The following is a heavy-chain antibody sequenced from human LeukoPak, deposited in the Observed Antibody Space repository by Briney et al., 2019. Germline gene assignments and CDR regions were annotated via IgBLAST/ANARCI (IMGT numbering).Heavy chain of an antibody. J-gene: IGHJ4*02. D-gene: IGHD6-13*01. CDR2: ISSSSSTI. CDR1: GFTFSSYS. Sequence: GGSLRLSCAASGFTFSSYSMNWVRQAPGKGLEWVSYISSSSSTIYYADSVKGRFTISRDNAKNSLYLQMNSLRAEDTAVYYCAKKDGSSWATVDYWGQGTLVTVSS. V-gene: IGHV3-48*04. CDR3: AKKDGSSWATVDY.